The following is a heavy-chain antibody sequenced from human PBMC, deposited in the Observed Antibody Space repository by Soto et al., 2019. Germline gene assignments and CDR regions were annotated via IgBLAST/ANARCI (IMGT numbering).Heavy chain of an antibody. D-gene: IGHD6-19*01. CDR1: GYTFTSYY. J-gene: IGHJ6*02. V-gene: IGHV1-46*01. CDR2: INPSGGST. Sequence: GASVTVSCKASGYTFTSYYMHWVRQAPGQGLEWMGIINPSGGSTSYAQKFQGRVTMTRDTYTSTLYMELSSLRSEDTAVYYCARGEAVAGTLNYYGMDVWGQGTTVTVSS. CDR3: ARGEAVAGTLNYYGMDV.